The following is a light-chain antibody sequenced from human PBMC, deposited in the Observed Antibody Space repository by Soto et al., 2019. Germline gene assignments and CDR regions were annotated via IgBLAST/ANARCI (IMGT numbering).Light chain of an antibody. CDR2: KAS. Sequence: DIQMTQSPSTLSASVGDRVTITCRASQSISSWFAWYQQKPGKAPKLLIYKASSLESGVPSRFSGSGSGTEFTLTISSLQPDDFATYYCQQYNSYCTFGQGTKVEIK. CDR3: QQYNSYCT. J-gene: IGKJ1*01. CDR1: QSISSW. V-gene: IGKV1-5*03.